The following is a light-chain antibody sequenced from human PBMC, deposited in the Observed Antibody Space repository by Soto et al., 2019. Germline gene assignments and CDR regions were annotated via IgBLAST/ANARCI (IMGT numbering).Light chain of an antibody. V-gene: IGKV3-20*01. CDR1: QSVSSSY. Sequence: EIVLTQSPGTLSLSPGERATLSCRARQSVSSSYLAWYQQKPGQAPRLLIYGASSRATGIPDRFSGSGSGTDFTLTISRLEPEDFAVYYCQQYGSSQSFGQGTKVEI. CDR2: GAS. CDR3: QQYGSSQS. J-gene: IGKJ1*01.